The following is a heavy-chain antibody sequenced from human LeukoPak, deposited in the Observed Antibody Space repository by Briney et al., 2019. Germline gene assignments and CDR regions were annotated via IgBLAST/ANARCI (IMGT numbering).Heavy chain of an antibody. D-gene: IGHD5-12*01. CDR2: IYPGDSDT. J-gene: IGHJ4*02. CDR1: EFISTWLC. V-gene: IGHV5-51*01. Sequence: GESLKTLRKSPEFISTWLCNGLGPQMPGKGLEWMGIIYPGDSDTRYSPSFQGQVTISADKSNSIAYLQRSSLKASDTAMYYCARAPDSDIGYDYFDSWGQGTLVTVSS. CDR3: ARAPDSDIGYDYFDS.